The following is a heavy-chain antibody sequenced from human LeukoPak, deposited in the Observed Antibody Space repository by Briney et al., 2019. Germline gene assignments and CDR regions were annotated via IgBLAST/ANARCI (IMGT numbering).Heavy chain of an antibody. J-gene: IGHJ4*02. Sequence: GGSLGLSCAASGFTFSSYWMHWVRQAPGKGLVWVSRINSDGSSTSYADSVKGRFTISRDNAKNTLYLQMNSLRAEDTAVYYCASPSPLRFLDFGGQGTLVTVSS. CDR2: INSDGSST. V-gene: IGHV3-74*01. CDR3: ASPSPLRFLDF. CDR1: GFTFSSYW. D-gene: IGHD3-3*01.